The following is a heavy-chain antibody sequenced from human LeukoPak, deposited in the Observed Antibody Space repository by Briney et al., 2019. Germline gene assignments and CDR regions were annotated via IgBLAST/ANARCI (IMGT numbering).Heavy chain of an antibody. CDR1: GFSVSSNF. CDR3: ARAQWLVPAFDI. Sequence: PGGSLRLSCAASGFSVSSNFMNWVRQAPGKGLEWVSVIYSGGITYYADSVKGRFTISRDNSKNTLYLQMNSLRAEDTAVYYCARAQWLVPAFDIWGQGTMVTVSS. CDR2: IYSGGIT. J-gene: IGHJ3*02. V-gene: IGHV3-66*01. D-gene: IGHD6-19*01.